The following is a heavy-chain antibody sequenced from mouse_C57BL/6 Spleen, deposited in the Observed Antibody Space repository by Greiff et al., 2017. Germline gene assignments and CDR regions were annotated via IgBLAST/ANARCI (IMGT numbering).Heavy chain of an antibody. V-gene: IGHV1-61*01. Sequence: QIQLQQPGAELVRPGSSVKLSCKASGYTFTSYWMDWVKQRPGQGLEWIGNIYPSDSEPHYNQKFKDKATLTVDKSSSTAYMQLSSLTSEDSAVYYCARGGHYYSMDYWGQGTSVTVSS. J-gene: IGHJ4*01. CDR1: GYTFTSYW. CDR2: IYPSDSEP. CDR3: ARGGHYYSMDY.